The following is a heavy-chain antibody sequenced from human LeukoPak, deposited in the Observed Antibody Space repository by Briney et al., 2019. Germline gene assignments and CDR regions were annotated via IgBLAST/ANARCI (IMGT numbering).Heavy chain of an antibody. CDR1: GFTVSSNY. CDR2: IYSGGST. Sequence: GGSLRLSCAASGFTVSSNYMSWVRQAPGKGLEWVSVIYSGGSTYYADSVKGRFTISSDNSRNTLYLQMNSLRAEDTAVYYCARYSGSYSALDYWGQGTLVTVSS. D-gene: IGHD1-26*01. J-gene: IGHJ4*02. V-gene: IGHV3-53*01. CDR3: ARYSGSYSALDY.